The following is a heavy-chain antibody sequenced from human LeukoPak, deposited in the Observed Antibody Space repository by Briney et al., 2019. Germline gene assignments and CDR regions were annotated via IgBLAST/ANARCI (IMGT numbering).Heavy chain of an antibody. Sequence: ASVKVSCKASGYTFTSYAMHWVRQAPRQRLEWMGWINAGNGNTKYSQKFQGRVTITRDTSASTAYMELSSLRSEDTAVYYCARDRPSIVVVPAAPDWFDPWGQGTLVTVSS. D-gene: IGHD2-2*01. V-gene: IGHV1-3*01. J-gene: IGHJ5*02. CDR1: GYTFTSYA. CDR2: INAGNGNT. CDR3: ARDRPSIVVVPAAPDWFDP.